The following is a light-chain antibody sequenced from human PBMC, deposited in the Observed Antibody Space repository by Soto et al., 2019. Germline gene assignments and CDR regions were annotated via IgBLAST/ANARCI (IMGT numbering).Light chain of an antibody. CDR1: QSVSSSY. Sequence: EIMLTQSQRTLSLSPGGRXPLXCRASQSVSSSYLAWYQQKPGQAPRLLIYGASSRATGIPDRFSGSGSGTDFTLTISRLEPEDFAVYYCQQYGSLGITFGQGTRLEIK. CDR2: GAS. J-gene: IGKJ5*01. V-gene: IGKV3-20*01. CDR3: QQYGSLGIT.